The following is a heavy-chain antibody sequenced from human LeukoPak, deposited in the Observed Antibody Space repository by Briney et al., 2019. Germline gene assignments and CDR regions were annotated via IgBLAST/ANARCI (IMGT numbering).Heavy chain of an antibody. CDR2: IYHSGST. D-gene: IGHD1-26*01. V-gene: IGHV4-4*02. CDR3: ARVSGSYSDWYFDY. J-gene: IGHJ4*02. CDR1: GGSISSSNW. Sequence: SGTLSLTCAVSGGSISSSNWWSWVRQPPGKGLEWIGEIYHSGSTNYNPSLKSRVTISVDTSKNQFSLKLSSVTAADTAVYYCARVSGSYSDWYFDYWGQGTLVTVSS.